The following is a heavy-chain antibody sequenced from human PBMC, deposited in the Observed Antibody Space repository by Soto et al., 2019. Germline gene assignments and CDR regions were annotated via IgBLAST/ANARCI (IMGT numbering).Heavy chain of an antibody. V-gene: IGHV3-33*01. D-gene: IGHD4-17*01. CDR3: ARDPDYGDYVGWFDP. Sequence: QVQLVESGGGVVQPGRSLRLSCAASGFTFSSYGMHWVRQAPGKGLEWVAVIWDDGSNKYYADSVKGRFTISRDNSKNTLYLQMNSLRAEDTAVYYCARDPDYGDYVGWFDPWGQGTLVTVSS. CDR1: GFTFSSYG. J-gene: IGHJ5*02. CDR2: IWDDGSNK.